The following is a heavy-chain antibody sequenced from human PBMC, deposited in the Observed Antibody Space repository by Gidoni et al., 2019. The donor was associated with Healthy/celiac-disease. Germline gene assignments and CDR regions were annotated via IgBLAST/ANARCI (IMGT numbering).Heavy chain of an antibody. V-gene: IGHV4-39*01. J-gene: IGHJ4*02. CDR1: GGSISSSSYY. CDR2: IYYSGST. Sequence: QLQLQESGPGLVKPSETLSLTCTVSGGSISSSSYYWGWIRQPPGKGLEWIGSIYYSGSTYYNPSLKSRVTISVDTSKNQFSLKLSSVTAADTAVYYCASFPDYYDSSGYSFDYWGQGTLVTVSS. D-gene: IGHD3-22*01. CDR3: ASFPDYYDSSGYSFDY.